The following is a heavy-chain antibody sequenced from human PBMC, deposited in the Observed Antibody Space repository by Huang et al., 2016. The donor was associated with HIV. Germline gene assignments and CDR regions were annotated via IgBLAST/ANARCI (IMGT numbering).Heavy chain of an antibody. CDR3: ARGGLLWFGELST. CDR1: GYTFTNYD. J-gene: IGHJ5*02. V-gene: IGHV1-8*01. D-gene: IGHD3-10*01. Sequence: QVQLVQSGAEVKKPGASVKVSCKASGYTFTNYDINWGRQATGQGLEWMGCMNPNSGDTGFAQKFQCRVTMTRNTSISTAYMELSSLRSEDTAVYYCARGGLLWFGELSTWGQGTLVTVSS. CDR2: MNPNSGDT.